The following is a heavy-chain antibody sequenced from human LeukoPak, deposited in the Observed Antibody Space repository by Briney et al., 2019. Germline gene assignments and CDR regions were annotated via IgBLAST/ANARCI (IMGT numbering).Heavy chain of an antibody. Sequence: SQTLSLTFTVSGGYISSGSYYSSWIPLPPRTELAWIGRIYTSGSTNYNPSLKSRVTISVDTSKSQFSLKLSSVTAADTAVYYCARYGPPRLRGVRGAFDIWGQGTMVTVSS. CDR1: GGYISSGSYY. J-gene: IGHJ3*02. D-gene: IGHD4-17*01. CDR2: IYTSGST. CDR3: ARYGPPRLRGVRGAFDI. V-gene: IGHV4-61*02.